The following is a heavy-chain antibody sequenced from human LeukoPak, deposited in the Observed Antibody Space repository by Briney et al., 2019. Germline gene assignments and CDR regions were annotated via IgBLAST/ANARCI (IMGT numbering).Heavy chain of an antibody. CDR1: GFTFSSYN. V-gene: IGHV3-21*01. J-gene: IGHJ5*02. Sequence: GGSLRLSCAASGFTFSSYNMNWVRQAPGKGLEWVSSISPTSSYISYADSVKGRFTISRDNAKNSLYLQMNSLRVEDTALYYCARITRPSGPFDPWGQGTLVTVSS. CDR2: ISPTSSYI. D-gene: IGHD3-16*01. CDR3: ARITRPSGPFDP.